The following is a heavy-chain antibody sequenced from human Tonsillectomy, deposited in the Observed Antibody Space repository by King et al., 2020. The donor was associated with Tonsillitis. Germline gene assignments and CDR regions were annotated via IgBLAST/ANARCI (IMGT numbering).Heavy chain of an antibody. CDR3: ARDHSYYYYMDV. V-gene: IGHV4-30-2*01. CDR2: IYHSGST. J-gene: IGHJ6*03. CDR1: GGSISSGGYS. Sequence: LQLQESGSGLVKPSQTLSLTCAVSGGSISSGGYSWSWIRQPPGKGLEWIGYIYHSGSTYYNPSLKSRVTTSVDRSKNQFSLKLSSVTAADTAVYYCARDHSYYYYMDVWGKGTTVTVSS.